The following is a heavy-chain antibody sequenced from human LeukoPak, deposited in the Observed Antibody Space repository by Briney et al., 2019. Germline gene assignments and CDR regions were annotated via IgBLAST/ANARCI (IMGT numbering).Heavy chain of an antibody. Sequence: GSLRLSCAASGFTFSGSAMHWVRQASGKGLEWVGRIRSKANSYATAYAASVKGRFTISRDDSKNTAYLQMNSLKTEDTAVYYCTPSLYDILTGSDYWGQGTLVTVSS. CDR1: GFTFSGSA. CDR2: IRSKANSYAT. CDR3: TPSLYDILTGSDY. V-gene: IGHV3-73*01. J-gene: IGHJ4*02. D-gene: IGHD3-9*01.